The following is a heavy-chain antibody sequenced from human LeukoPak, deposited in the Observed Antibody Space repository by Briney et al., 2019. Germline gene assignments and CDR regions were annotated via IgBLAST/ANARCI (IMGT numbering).Heavy chain of an antibody. V-gene: IGHV5-51*01. CDR1: GYSFTSYW. CDR2: IYPGDSDT. J-gene: IGHJ5*02. Sequence: GESLKISCKGSGYSFTSYWIGWVRQMPGKGLEWMGIIYPGDSDTRYRPSFQGQVTISADKSISTAYLQWSSLKASDTAMYYCARHGSSGYYGGYWFDPWGQGTLVTVSS. CDR3: ARHGSSGYYGGYWFDP. D-gene: IGHD3-22*01.